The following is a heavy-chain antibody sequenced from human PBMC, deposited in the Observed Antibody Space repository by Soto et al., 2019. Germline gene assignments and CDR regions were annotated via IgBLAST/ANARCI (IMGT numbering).Heavy chain of an antibody. CDR3: AKDRDPDGIWTFDS. CDR2: IIGGDGDK. D-gene: IGHD3-9*01. Sequence: EVQLLEHGGQLVQPGESLRLSCAASGFTFRTFTMNWVRQAPGKGVEWVSGIIGGDGDKFYSDSVKGRFSISRDNSKDMLFLQMSSLRVDDTAVYYCAKDRDPDGIWTFDSWGQGTLVTVSS. V-gene: IGHV3-23*01. CDR1: GFTFRTFT. J-gene: IGHJ5*01.